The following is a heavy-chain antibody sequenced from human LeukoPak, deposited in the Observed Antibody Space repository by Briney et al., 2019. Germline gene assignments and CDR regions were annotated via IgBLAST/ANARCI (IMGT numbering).Heavy chain of an antibody. CDR1: GGSNSSYD. V-gene: IGHV4-59*01. J-gene: IGHJ2*01. D-gene: IGHD3-10*02. CDR2: IYYSGST. CDR3: ARETPYLRAFDP. Sequence: SETVSLTCTVSGGSNSSYDWRWIRQPPGQGREGIRYIYYSGSTNYNPFRKSRVTISRDTSKNQFSLQLSSVTAADTAVYYCARETPYLRAFDPWGRGTLVTVSS.